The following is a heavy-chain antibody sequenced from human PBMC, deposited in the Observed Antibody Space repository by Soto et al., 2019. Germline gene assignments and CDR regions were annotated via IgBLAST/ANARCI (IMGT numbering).Heavy chain of an antibody. D-gene: IGHD5-18*01. CDR2: ISYDGSNK. J-gene: IGHJ4*02. Sequence: PGGSLRLSCAASGFTFSSYGMHWVRQAPGKGLEWVAVISYDGSNKYYADSVKGRFTISRDNSKNTLYLQMNSLRAEDTAVYYCAKDRGYSYGHLGYWGQGTLVTVSS. CDR3: AKDRGYSYGHLGY. CDR1: GFTFSSYG. V-gene: IGHV3-30*18.